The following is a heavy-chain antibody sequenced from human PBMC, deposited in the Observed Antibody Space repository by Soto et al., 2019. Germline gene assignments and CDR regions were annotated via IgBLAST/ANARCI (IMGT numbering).Heavy chain of an antibody. CDR1: GFTFSSYS. CDR3: ARTDYGDN. V-gene: IGHV3-21*01. CDR2: ISSSSLYI. J-gene: IGHJ4*02. Sequence: EVQMVESGGALVKPGGSLRLACAASGFTFSSYSMNWVRQAPGKGLEWVSSISSSSLYIYYADSVKGRFTISRDNAKNSLYLQMHSLRADDTAMYYCARTDYGDNWGQGTLVTVSS.